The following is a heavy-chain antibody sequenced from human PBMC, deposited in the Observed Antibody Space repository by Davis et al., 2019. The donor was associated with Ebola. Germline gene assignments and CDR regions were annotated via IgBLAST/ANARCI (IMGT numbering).Heavy chain of an antibody. CDR1: GGTFSSYA. J-gene: IGHJ6*02. Sequence: ASVTVSCKASGGTFSSYAISWVRQAPGQGLEWMGWINAGNGNTKYSQKFQGRVTITRDTSASTAYMELSSLRSEDTAVYYCSRGTGTTIDYYGMDVWGQGTTVTVSS. V-gene: IGHV1-3*01. D-gene: IGHD1-1*01. CDR3: SRGTGTTIDYYGMDV. CDR2: INAGNGNT.